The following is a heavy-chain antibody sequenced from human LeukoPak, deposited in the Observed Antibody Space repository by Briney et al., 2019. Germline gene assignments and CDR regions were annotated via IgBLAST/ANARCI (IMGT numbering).Heavy chain of an antibody. V-gene: IGHV3-23*01. D-gene: IGHD6-13*01. J-gene: IGHJ4*02. Sequence: GGSLRLSCAASGFTFSSYAMSWVRQAPGKGLEWVSGISGSGDSTWYADSVKGRFTISRDNSKNTLYLQPNSLRAEDTAVYYCAKDQAAPVDYFDYWGQGTLVTVSS. CDR1: GFTFSSYA. CDR3: AKDQAAPVDYFDY. CDR2: ISGSGDST.